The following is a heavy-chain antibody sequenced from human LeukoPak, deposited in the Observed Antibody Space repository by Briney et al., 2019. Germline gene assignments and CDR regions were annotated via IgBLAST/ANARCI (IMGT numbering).Heavy chain of an antibody. CDR1: GASVSSGSYY. D-gene: IGHD2-15*01. V-gene: IGHV4-31*03. Sequence: SETLSLTCTVSGASVSSGSYYWSWIRQHPGKGLEWIGYIYSSGSTYYNPSLKSRVTISVDTSKNQFSLNLRSMTVADTAVYYCARQHCSGGRCFYNDYWGQGTLVTVSS. CDR2: IYSSGST. CDR3: ARQHCSGGRCFYNDY. J-gene: IGHJ4*02.